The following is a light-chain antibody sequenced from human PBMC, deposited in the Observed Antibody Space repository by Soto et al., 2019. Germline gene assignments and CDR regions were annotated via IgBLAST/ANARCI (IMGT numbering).Light chain of an antibody. Sequence: EIVLTQSPGTLSLSPGERATLSCRASQTITTLAWYQRKPGQAPRLLTYRVSSRATGVPDRFSGSGSGTDYTLTISTLEPEDFAVYYCQQYGNIPLTFGGGTKV. CDR2: RVS. CDR1: QTITT. V-gene: IGKV3-20*01. CDR3: QQYGNIPLT. J-gene: IGKJ4*01.